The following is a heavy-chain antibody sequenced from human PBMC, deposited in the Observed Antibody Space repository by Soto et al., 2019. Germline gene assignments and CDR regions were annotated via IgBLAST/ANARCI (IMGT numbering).Heavy chain of an antibody. D-gene: IGHD4-17*01. J-gene: IGHJ4*02. CDR3: ARRMTTVTRGQRQFDY. CDR1: GGSFSGYY. V-gene: IGHV4-34*01. CDR2: INHSGST. Sequence: QVQLQQWGAGLLKPSETLSLTCAVYGGSFSGYYWSWIRQPPGKGLEWIGEINHSGSTNYNPSLKRRVTISVDTSKNQFSLKLSSVTAADTAVYYCARRMTTVTRGQRQFDYWGQGTLVTVSS.